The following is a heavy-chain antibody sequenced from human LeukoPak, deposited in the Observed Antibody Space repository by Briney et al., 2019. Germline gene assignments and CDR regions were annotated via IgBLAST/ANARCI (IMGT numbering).Heavy chain of an antibody. CDR2: LWYDGSNK. V-gene: IGHV3-33*01. CDR3: AREGQAVVVTPFFDY. Sequence: GGSLRLSCAASGFTFSSYGMHWVRQAPGKGLEWVAVLWYDGSNKYYADSVKGRFTISRDNSKNTLYLLMNSLRAEDTAVYYCAREGQAVVVTPFFDYWGQGTLVTVSS. CDR1: GFTFSSYG. D-gene: IGHD2-21*02. J-gene: IGHJ4*02.